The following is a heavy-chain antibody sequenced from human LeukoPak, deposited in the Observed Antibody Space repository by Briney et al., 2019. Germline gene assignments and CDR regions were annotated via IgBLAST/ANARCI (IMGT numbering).Heavy chain of an antibody. D-gene: IGHD5-18*01. Sequence: PGGSLRLSCAASGFTFRSYWMHWVRQAPGKGLVWVSRINSDGSSTSYADSVKGRFTISRDNAKNTLYLQMNSLRAEDTAVYYCARDRGYGYLFDYWGQGTLVTVSS. CDR2: INSDGSST. CDR3: ARDRGYGYLFDY. V-gene: IGHV3-74*01. CDR1: GFTFRSYW. J-gene: IGHJ4*02.